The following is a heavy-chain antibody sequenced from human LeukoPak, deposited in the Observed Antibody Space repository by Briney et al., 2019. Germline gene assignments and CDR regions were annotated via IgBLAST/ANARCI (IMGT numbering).Heavy chain of an antibody. CDR3: AVGETGTKVDY. Sequence: SETLSLTCTVSGGSINSGASCWNWIRQHPGEGLEWIGFICDSRNAHYRASLKSRASISLDTSENQFSLKLSSVTAADTAVYYCAVGETGTKVDYWGQGTLVTVSS. CDR2: ICDSRNA. CDR1: GGSINSGASC. V-gene: IGHV4-31*03. D-gene: IGHD3-10*01. J-gene: IGHJ4*02.